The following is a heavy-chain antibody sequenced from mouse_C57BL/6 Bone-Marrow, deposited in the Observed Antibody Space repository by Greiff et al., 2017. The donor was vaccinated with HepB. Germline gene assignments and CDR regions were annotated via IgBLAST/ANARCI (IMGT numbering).Heavy chain of an antibody. CDR2: IYPRSGNT. Sequence: QVHVKQSGAELARPGASVKLSCKASGYTFTSYGISWVKQRTGQGLEWIGEIYPRSGNTYYNEKFKGKATLTADKSSSTAYMELRSLTSEDSAVYFFARGITTVVARYAMDYWGQGTSVTVSS. V-gene: IGHV1-81*01. CDR3: ARGITTVVARYAMDY. D-gene: IGHD1-1*01. CDR1: GYTFTSYG. J-gene: IGHJ4*01.